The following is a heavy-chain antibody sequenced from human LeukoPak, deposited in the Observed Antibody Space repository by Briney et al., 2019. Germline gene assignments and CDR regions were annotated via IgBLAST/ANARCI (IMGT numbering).Heavy chain of an antibody. D-gene: IGHD2/OR15-2a*01. CDR3: ARSFNYYYYYMDV. V-gene: IGHV4-59*01. J-gene: IGHJ6*03. CDR2: ISYSGST. Sequence: SETLSLTCTVSGGSISNYYWNWIRQPPGKGLGWIGYISYSGSTSYNPSLKSRVTISVDTSKNQFSLKLSSVTAADTAVYYCARSFNYYYYYMDVWGKGTTVTVSS. CDR1: GGSISNYY.